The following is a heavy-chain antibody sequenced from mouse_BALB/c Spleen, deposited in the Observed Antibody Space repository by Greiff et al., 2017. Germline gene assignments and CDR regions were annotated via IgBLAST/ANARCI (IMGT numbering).Heavy chain of an antibody. D-gene: IGHD1-1*01. CDR1: GFSLTGYG. Sequence: VQVVESGPGLVAPSQSLSITCTVSGFSLTGYGVNWVRQPPGKGLEWLGMIWGDGSTDYNSALKSRLSISKDNSKSQVFLKMNRLQTDDTARYYCATHYYGSSPWFAYWGQGTLVTVSA. CDR3: ATHYYGSSPWFAY. V-gene: IGHV2-6-7*01. J-gene: IGHJ3*01. CDR2: IWGDGST.